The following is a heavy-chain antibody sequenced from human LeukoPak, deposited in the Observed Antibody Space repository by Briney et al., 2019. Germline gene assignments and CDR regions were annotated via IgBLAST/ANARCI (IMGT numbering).Heavy chain of an antibody. CDR1: GFTFSNYA. Sequence: PGRSLRLSCAASGFTFSNYAMHWVRQAPGKGLEWVAVISSDGNKIYYADSVKGRFTISRGNSKNTLYLEMNSLRPEDTALYYCARGAHRRDDYGGFFDYWGQGTLVTVSS. J-gene: IGHJ4*02. V-gene: IGHV3-30*04. CDR3: ARGAHRRDDYGGFFDY. CDR2: ISSDGNKI. D-gene: IGHD4-23*01.